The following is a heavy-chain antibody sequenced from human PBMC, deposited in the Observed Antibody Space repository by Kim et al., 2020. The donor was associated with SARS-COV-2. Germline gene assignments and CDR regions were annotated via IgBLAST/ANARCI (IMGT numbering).Heavy chain of an antibody. V-gene: IGHV3-30*18. Sequence: GGSLRLSCAASGFTFSSYGMHWVRQAPGKGLEWVAVISYDGSNKYYADSVKGRFTISRDNSKNTLYLQMNSLRAEDTAVYYCAKGSSISSRIAAAWGAFDIWGQGTMVTVSS. CDR1: GFTFSSYG. CDR2: ISYDGSNK. J-gene: IGHJ3*02. CDR3: AKGSSISSRIAAAWGAFDI. D-gene: IGHD6-13*01.